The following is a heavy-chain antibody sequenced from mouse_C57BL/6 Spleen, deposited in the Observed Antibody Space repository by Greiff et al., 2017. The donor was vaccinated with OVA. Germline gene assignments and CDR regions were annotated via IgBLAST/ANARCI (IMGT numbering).Heavy chain of an antibody. D-gene: IGHD2-5*01. CDR2: IDPSDSYT. J-gene: IGHJ2*01. CDR1: GYTFTSYW. CDR3: ARSGSNSYFDY. Sequence: VQLQQPGAELVRPGTSVKLSCKASGYTFTSYWMHWVKQRPGQGLEWIGVIDPSDSYTNYNQKFKGKATLTVDTSSSTAYMQLSSLTSEDSEVYYCARSGSNSYFDYWGQGTTLTVSS. V-gene: IGHV1-59*01.